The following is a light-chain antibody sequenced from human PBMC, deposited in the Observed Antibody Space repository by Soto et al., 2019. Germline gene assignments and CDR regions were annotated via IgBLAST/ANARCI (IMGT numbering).Light chain of an antibody. CDR2: SAS. CDR1: QSISRY. J-gene: IGKJ5*01. V-gene: IGKV3-20*01. CDR3: HHSASSPIT. Sequence: IVLTMSPGTLSLSPKERTTLSCRASQSISRYLAWYQQKPGQGPRLLIYSASLKPAGIPDRFSGSGSATDFTLTIIRLEPEDFTLFYCHHSASSPITFAQGRLLEI.